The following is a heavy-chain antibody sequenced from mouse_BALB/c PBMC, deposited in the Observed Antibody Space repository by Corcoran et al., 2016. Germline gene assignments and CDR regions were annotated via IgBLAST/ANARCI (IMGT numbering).Heavy chain of an antibody. J-gene: IGHJ1*01. Sequence: EVQLQQSGAELVKPGASVKLSCTASGFNIKDTYMHWVKQRPEQGLEWIGRIDPANGNNKYDPKFQGKATITADTSSNTAYLQLSSLTSEDTAVYYGARYWYFDVWGAGTTVTVSS. CDR2: IDPANGNN. CDR3: ARYWYFDV. CDR1: GFNIKDTY. V-gene: IGHV14-3*02.